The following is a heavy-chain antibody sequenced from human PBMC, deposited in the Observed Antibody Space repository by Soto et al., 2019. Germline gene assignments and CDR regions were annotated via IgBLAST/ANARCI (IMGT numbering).Heavy chain of an antibody. Sequence: ASVKVSCKASGGTFSSYAISWVRQAPGQGLEWMGGIIPIFGTANYAQKFQGRVTITADESTSTAYMELSSLRSEDTAVYYCARVVAYSSNLYYFDYWGQGTLVTVSS. J-gene: IGHJ4*02. CDR1: GGTFSSYA. V-gene: IGHV1-69*13. D-gene: IGHD6-13*01. CDR3: ARVVAYSSNLYYFDY. CDR2: IIPIFGTA.